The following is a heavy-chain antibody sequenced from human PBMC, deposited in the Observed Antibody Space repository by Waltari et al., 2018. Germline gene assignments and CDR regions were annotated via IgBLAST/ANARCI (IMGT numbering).Heavy chain of an antibody. CDR3: ASFSLDYPGDGSSTSCYGLDI. CDR1: GYTLTELS. J-gene: IGHJ3*02. CDR2: IIPIFGTA. D-gene: IGHD2-2*01. V-gene: IGHV1-69*13. Sequence: QVQLVQSGAEVKKPGASVKVSCKVSGYTLTELSMHWVRQAPGKGLEWMGGIIPIFGTANYAQKFQGRVTITADESTSTAYMELSSLRSEDTAVYYCASFSLDYPGDGSSTSCYGLDIWGQGTMVTVSS.